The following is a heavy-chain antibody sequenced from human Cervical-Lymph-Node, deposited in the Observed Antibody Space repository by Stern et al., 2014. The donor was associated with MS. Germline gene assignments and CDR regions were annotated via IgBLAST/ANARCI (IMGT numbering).Heavy chain of an antibody. Sequence: VQLVESGGGVVQPGRSLRLACAASGFSFSNYAIHWVRQAPGKGLEWVAVFSFDGTTKYYADSVKGRFTISRDNSKNTVYLQMSSLRAEDTALYYCARDRAVDDAFDLWGQGTMVTVSS. CDR2: FSFDGTTK. D-gene: IGHD4-23*01. J-gene: IGHJ3*01. V-gene: IGHV3-30*03. CDR1: GFSFSNYA. CDR3: ARDRAVDDAFDL.